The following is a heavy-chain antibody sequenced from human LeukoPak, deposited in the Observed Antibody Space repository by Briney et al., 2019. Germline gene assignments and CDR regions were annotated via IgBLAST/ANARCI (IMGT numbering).Heavy chain of an antibody. J-gene: IGHJ4*02. CDR1: GFTFSNYA. Sequence: GGSLRLSCAASGFTFSNYAMNWVRQAPGKGLEWVSTTSGSGESTYYADSVKGRFTISRDNSNNSLFVQMNSLRVEDTAVYFCAKSRSGSANWALRIFDNWGQGTLVTVSS. CDR3: AKSRSGSANWALRIFDN. D-gene: IGHD1-1*01. V-gene: IGHV3-23*01. CDR2: TSGSGEST.